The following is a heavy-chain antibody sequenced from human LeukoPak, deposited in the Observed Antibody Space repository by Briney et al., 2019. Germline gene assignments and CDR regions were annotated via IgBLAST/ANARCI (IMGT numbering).Heavy chain of an antibody. J-gene: IGHJ3*02. CDR3: AKPAFRFLEWLFSHDAFDI. V-gene: IGHV3-30*02. Sequence: PGGSLRLSCAASGFTFSSYGMHWVRQAPGKGLEWVAFIRYDGSNKYYADSVKGRFTISRDNSKNTLYLQMNSLRAEDTAVYYCAKPAFRFLEWLFSHDAFDIWGQGTMVTVSS. D-gene: IGHD3-3*01. CDR1: GFTFSSYG. CDR2: IRYDGSNK.